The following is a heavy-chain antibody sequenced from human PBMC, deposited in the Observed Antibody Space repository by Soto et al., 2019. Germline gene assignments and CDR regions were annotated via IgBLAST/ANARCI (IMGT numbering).Heavy chain of an antibody. J-gene: IGHJ6*04. CDR2: ILHDGSAE. D-gene: IGHD4-4*01. Sequence: GVSLRLSCAASGFIFTSYGMHWVRQAPGKGLEWMALILHDGSAEYYADSVKGRFTISRDNSKNTLYLPMNSLTAEDTAVYYCARSRDGYSFYFYYGMDGWGKGTTVTVSS. CDR3: ARSRDGYSFYFYYGMDG. CDR1: GFIFTSYG. V-gene: IGHV3-30*03.